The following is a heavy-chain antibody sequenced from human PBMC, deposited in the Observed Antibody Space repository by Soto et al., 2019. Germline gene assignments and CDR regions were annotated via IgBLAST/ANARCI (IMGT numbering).Heavy chain of an antibody. CDR2: IYPGDSDT. Sequence: GESLKISCKGSGYSFTSYWIGWVRQMPGKGLEWMGIIYPGDSDTRYSPSFQGQVTISADKSISTAYLQWSSRKASDTAMYYCARQGRYYDSSGYYRYAFDIWGQGTMVTVSS. J-gene: IGHJ3*02. D-gene: IGHD3-22*01. CDR1: GYSFTSYW. CDR3: ARQGRYYDSSGYYRYAFDI. V-gene: IGHV5-51*01.